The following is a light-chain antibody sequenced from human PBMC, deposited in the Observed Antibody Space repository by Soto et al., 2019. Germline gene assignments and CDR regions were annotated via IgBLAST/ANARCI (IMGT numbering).Light chain of an antibody. CDR1: QSVSSSY. J-gene: IGKJ1*01. CDR3: QQCGTSPWT. Sequence: EIVLTQSPGTLSLSPGERATLSCRASQSVSSSYLAWYQQKPGQAPRLLIYGASSRAAGIPDRFSGSGSGTDFTLTINRLEPEDFAVYYCQQCGTSPWTFGQGTKVEIK. V-gene: IGKV3-20*01. CDR2: GAS.